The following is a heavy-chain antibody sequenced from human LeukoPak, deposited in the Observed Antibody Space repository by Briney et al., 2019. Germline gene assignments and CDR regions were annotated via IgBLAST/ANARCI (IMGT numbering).Heavy chain of an antibody. CDR2: ISGSGANT. CDR3: AKRGGYDYGSHFDY. V-gene: IGHV3-23*01. D-gene: IGHD5-18*01. Sequence: GGSLRLSCTTSGFTFSTYGMAWVRQAPGKGLEWVSSISGSGANTNYADSVKGRLTISRDSSNNTLYPHLDNLRAEDTAVYFCAKRGGYDYGSHFDYWGQGTLVTVSS. CDR1: GFTFSTYG. J-gene: IGHJ4*02.